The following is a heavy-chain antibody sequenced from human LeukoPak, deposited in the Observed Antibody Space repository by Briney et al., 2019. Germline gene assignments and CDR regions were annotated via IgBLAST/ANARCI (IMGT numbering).Heavy chain of an antibody. CDR2: IFESGST. J-gene: IGHJ3*01. Sequence: PSETLSLTCTVSGVSISGSTYFWGWIRQPPGKGLEWFGSIFESGSTYYNPALKSRVTITADTSRNQFSLKLTSVTPSDTAVYYCARTGFVGATDHDSFDVWGQGTMVTVSS. CDR1: GVSISGSTYF. V-gene: IGHV4-39*01. D-gene: IGHD1-26*01. CDR3: ARTGFVGATDHDSFDV.